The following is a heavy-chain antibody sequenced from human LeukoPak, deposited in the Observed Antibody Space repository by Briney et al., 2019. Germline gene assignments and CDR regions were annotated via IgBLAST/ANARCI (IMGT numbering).Heavy chain of an antibody. CDR1: GGSISSYY. CDR3: ARRYGSGKNNYYYYYMDV. J-gene: IGHJ6*03. V-gene: IGHV4-4*09. Sequence: SETLSLTCTVSGGSISSYYWSWIRQPPGKGLGWIGYIYTSGSTNYNPSLKSRVTISVDTSKNQFSLKLSSVTAADTAVYYCARRYGSGKNNYYYYYMDVWGKGTTVTVSS. D-gene: IGHD3-10*01. CDR2: IYTSGST.